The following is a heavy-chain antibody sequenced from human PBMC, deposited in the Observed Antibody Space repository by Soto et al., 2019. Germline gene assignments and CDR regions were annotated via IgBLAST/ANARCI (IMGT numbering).Heavy chain of an antibody. CDR3: ASHSGWNYYYGMDV. D-gene: IGHD3-22*01. V-gene: IGHV1-69*12. CDR1: GGTFRSYA. CDR2: IIPIFGTA. J-gene: IGHJ6*02. Sequence: QVQLVQSGAEVKKPGSSVKVSCKASGGTFRSYAISWVRQAPGQGLEWMGGIIPIFGTANYAQKFQGRVTITADESTSTAYMELSNLKSEDAAVYYCASHSGWNYYYGMDVWGQGTTVTVSS.